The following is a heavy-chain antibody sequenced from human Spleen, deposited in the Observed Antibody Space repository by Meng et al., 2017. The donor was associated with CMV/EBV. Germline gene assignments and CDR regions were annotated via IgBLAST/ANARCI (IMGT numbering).Heavy chain of an antibody. V-gene: IGHV1-69*01. Sequence: TYLFSWVRQAPGQGLEWMGGILPISGTTRYAQKLQGRVTISAHESTTTAYLELSSLRSEDTAVYYCARSRVLGDPNTPYYYYYGMDVWGQGTMVTVSS. D-gene: IGHD2-21*01. CDR1: TYL. CDR2: ILPISGTT. CDR3: ARSRVLGDPNTPYYYYYGMDV. J-gene: IGHJ6*02.